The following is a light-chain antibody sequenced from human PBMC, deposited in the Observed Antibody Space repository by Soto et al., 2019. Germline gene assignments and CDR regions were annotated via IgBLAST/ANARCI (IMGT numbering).Light chain of an antibody. J-gene: IGLJ1*01. CDR1: SSNIGAGY. V-gene: IGLV1-51*01. CDR2: DDN. CDR3: GSWDSSLSAYV. Sequence: QSALAQPPSVSGAPGQKVTISCTGSSSNIGAGYDLHWYQQLPGTAPKLLIYDDNKRPSGIPDRFSGSKSGTSATLGITGFQTGDEADYYCGSWDSSLSAYVFGTGTKVTVL.